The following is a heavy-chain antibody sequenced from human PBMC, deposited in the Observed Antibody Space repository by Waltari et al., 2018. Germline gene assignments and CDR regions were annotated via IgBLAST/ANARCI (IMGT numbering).Heavy chain of an antibody. J-gene: IGHJ3*02. CDR2: ISSTSSYI. V-gene: IGHV3-21*02. D-gene: IGHD3-16*01. CDR1: GFTFSTYN. Sequence: EVQLVESGGGLVKPGGSLRLSCAASGFTFSTYNLHWVRQAPGKGLEWVSSISSTSSYIYYADSVKGRFTISRDNANNSLYLQMSSLRAEDTAIYYCARDSARNYDYISGGHAFDIWGQGTMITVSS. CDR3: ARDSARNYDYISGGHAFDI.